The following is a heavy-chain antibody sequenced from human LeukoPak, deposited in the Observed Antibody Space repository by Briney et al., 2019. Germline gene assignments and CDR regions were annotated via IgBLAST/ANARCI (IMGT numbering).Heavy chain of an antibody. CDR1: GGSISSYY. CDR3: AFSGGSCYQCFQH. V-gene: IGHV4-59*01. J-gene: IGHJ1*01. D-gene: IGHD2-15*01. Sequence: SETLSLTCTVSGGSISSYYWSWIRQPPGKGLEWIGYISYSGSTNYNPSLKSRVTISVDTSKNQFSLKLSSVTAADTAVYYCAFSGGSCYQCFQHWGQGTLVTVSS. CDR2: ISYSGST.